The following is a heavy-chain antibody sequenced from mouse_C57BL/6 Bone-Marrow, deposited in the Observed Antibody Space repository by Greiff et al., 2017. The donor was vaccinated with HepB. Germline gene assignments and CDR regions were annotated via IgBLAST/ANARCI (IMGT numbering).Heavy chain of an antibody. Sequence: EVQWVESGPSLVRPSQTLSLTCTVSGFSFTSDCYWFLIRPPPGNKLEFIGYTFYSGITYYNPSLESRTYITRDTSKNQFSLKLSSVTTEDTATYYGGGYQGYYGGLYAMDNGGQGTAVTVSS. CDR3: GGYQGYYGGLYAMDN. CDR2: TFYSGIT. D-gene: IGHD1-1*01. J-gene: IGHJ4*01. CDR1: GFSFTSDCY. V-gene: IGHV3-3*01.